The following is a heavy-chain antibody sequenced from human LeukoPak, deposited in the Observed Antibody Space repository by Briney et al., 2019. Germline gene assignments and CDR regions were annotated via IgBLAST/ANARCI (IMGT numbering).Heavy chain of an antibody. V-gene: IGHV3-64*01. CDR2: INSNGGST. D-gene: IGHD3-16*01. CDR1: GFTFSAYG. Sequence: GGSLRLSCVASGFTFSAYGMHWVRQAPGKGLEYVSAINSNGGSTYYANSVKGRFTISRDNSRSTLYLQMGSLRTEDMAVYYCAREGSYGESDYWGQGTLVTVSS. J-gene: IGHJ4*02. CDR3: AREGSYGESDY.